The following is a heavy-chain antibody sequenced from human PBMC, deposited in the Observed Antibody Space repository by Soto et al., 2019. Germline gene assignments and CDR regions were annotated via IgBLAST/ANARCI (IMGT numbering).Heavy chain of an antibody. CDR3: ARDRGLGGSYYYMDV. CDR1: GYTFTGYY. V-gene: IGHV1-2*04. Sequence: ASVKVSCKASGYTFTGYYMHWARQAPGQGLEWMGWINPNSGGTNYAQKFQGWVTMTRDTSISTAYMELSRLRSDDTAVYYCARDRGLGGSYYYMDVWGKGTTVTVSS. CDR2: INPNSGGT. J-gene: IGHJ6*03. D-gene: IGHD3-16*01.